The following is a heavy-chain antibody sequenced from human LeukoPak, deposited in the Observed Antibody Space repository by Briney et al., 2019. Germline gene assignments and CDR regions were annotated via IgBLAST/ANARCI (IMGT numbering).Heavy chain of an antibody. CDR2: IYYSGST. J-gene: IGHJ4*02. V-gene: IGHV4-59*08. Sequence: SETLSLTCTVSGGSISSYYWSWIRQPPGKGLEWIGYIYYSGSTNYNPSLKSRVTISVDTSKNQFSLKLSSVTAADTAVYYCASSLRYYDSSGYYYFDYWGQGTLVTVSS. CDR1: GGSISSYY. D-gene: IGHD3-22*01. CDR3: ASSLRYYDSSGYYYFDY.